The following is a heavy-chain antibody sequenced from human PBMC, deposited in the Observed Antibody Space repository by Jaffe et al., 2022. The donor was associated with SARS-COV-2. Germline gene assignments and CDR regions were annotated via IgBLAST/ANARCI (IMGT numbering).Heavy chain of an antibody. J-gene: IGHJ4*02. CDR3: ARGTQLGFDY. V-gene: IGHV3-30-3*01. D-gene: IGHD6-6*01. Sequence: QVQLVESGGGVVQPGRSLRLSCAASGFTFSSYAMHWVRQAPGKGLEWVAVISYDGSNKYYADSVKGRFTISRDNSKNTLYLQMNSLRAEDTAVYYCARGTQLGFDYWGQGTLVTVSS. CDR1: GFTFSSYA. CDR2: ISYDGSNK.